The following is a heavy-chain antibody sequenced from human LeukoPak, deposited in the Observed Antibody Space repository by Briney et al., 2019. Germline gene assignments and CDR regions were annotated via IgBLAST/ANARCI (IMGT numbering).Heavy chain of an antibody. D-gene: IGHD6-13*01. CDR3: ARDRSRSSWITYFDY. V-gene: IGHV4-4*07. CDR1: GGSISSYY. Sequence: PSETLSLTCTVSGGSISSYYWSWIRQPAGKGLEWIGRIYTSGSTNYNPSLKSRVTMSVDTSKNQFSLKLSSVTAADTAVYYCARDRSRSSWITYFDYWGQGTLVTVSS. J-gene: IGHJ4*02. CDR2: IYTSGST.